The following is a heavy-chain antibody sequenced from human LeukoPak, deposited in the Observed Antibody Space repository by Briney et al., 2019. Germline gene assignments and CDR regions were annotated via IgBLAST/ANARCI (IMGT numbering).Heavy chain of an antibody. CDR2: IYSSGST. D-gene: IGHD6-19*01. Sequence: SETLSLTCAVSGGSISSYYWSWIRQPPGKGLEWIGYIYSSGSTNYNPSLKSRVTISVDTSKNQFSLKLSSVTAADTAVYYCASEGLAVAGNFLYWGQGALVTVSS. CDR3: ASEGLAVAGNFLY. J-gene: IGHJ4*02. CDR1: GGSISSYY. V-gene: IGHV4-59*01.